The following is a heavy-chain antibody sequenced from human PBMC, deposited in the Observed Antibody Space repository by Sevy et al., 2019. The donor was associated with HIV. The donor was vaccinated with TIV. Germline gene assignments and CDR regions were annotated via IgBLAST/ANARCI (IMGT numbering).Heavy chain of an antibody. D-gene: IGHD3-3*02. CDR3: ARFLSTSYYYYNAMDV. CDR1: GYTFTYYD. Sequence: ASVKVSCRASGYTFTYYDINWVRQATGQVLEWMGWMSPNSGNTGYAQKFQGRVTMTRDTSISTAYMELSSLRSEDTAVYYSARFLSTSYYYYNAMDVWGQGTTVTVSS. CDR2: MSPNSGNT. V-gene: IGHV1-8*01. J-gene: IGHJ6*02.